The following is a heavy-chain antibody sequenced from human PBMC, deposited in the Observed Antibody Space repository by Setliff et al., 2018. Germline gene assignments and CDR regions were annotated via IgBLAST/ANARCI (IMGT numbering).Heavy chain of an antibody. J-gene: IGHJ4*02. CDR2: ISYDGSNK. Sequence: PGGSLRLSCAASGFTFSSYAMHWVRQAPGKGLEWVAVISYDGSNKYYADSVKGRFTISRDNSKNTLYLQMNSLRSEDTAVYYCASSRDYNFWSGYYSPLDYWGQGTLVTSPQ. CDR1: GFTFSSYA. CDR3: ASSRDYNFWSGYYSPLDY. D-gene: IGHD3-3*01. V-gene: IGHV3-30*04.